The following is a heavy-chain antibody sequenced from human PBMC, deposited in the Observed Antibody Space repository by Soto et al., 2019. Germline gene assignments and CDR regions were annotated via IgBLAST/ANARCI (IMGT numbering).Heavy chain of an antibody. CDR3: ARDLTLEVVSSDYGMEV. CDR1: GFTFSSYS. CDR2: ITSSGSYI. V-gene: IGHV3-21*01. Sequence: EVQLVESGGGLVKPGGSLRLSCAASGFTFSSYSMNWVRQAPGKGLEWVSSITSSGSYIYYAESLKGRFTISRDNVKNSLYLQMNSLRAEDTAVYYCARDLTLEVVSSDYGMEVWGQGTTVTVSS. J-gene: IGHJ6*02. D-gene: IGHD2-15*01.